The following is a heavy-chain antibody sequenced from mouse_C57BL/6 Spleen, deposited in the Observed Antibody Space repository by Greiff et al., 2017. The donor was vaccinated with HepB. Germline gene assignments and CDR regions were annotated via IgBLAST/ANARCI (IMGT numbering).Heavy chain of an antibody. D-gene: IGHD2-4*01. J-gene: IGHJ1*03. CDR2: IYPSDSET. Sequence: QVQLQQPGAELVRPGSSVKLSCKASGYTFTSYWMDWVKQRPGQGLEWIGNIYPSDSETHYNQKFKDKATLTVDKSSSTAYMQLSSLTSEDSAVYYCAREGYDYEDFDVWGTGTTVTVSS. CDR1: GYTFTSYW. V-gene: IGHV1-61*01. CDR3: AREGYDYEDFDV.